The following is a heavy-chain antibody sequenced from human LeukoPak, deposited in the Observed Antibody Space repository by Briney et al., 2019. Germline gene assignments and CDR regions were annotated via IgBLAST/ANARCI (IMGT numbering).Heavy chain of an antibody. CDR3: AKDYNGSGSYLDY. J-gene: IGHJ4*02. CDR2: ISWNSGTR. CDR1: GFTFDDFA. V-gene: IGHV3-9*01. D-gene: IGHD3-10*01. Sequence: PGGSLRLSCVASGFTFDDFAIHWVRQGPGKGLEWVPGISWNSGTRAYADSVKGRFTISRDNAKNSLYLQMNSLRAEDTALYYCAKDYNGSGSYLDYWGQGTLVTVSS.